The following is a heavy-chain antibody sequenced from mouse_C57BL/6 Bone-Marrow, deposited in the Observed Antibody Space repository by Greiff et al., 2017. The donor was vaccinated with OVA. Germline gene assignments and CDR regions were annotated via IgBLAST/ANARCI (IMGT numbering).Heavy chain of an antibody. Sequence: VQLQQSGAELVRPGASVKLSCTASGFNIKDYYMHWVKQRPEQGLEWIGRIDPEDGDTESAPKFQGKATMTADTSSNTAYLQLSSLTSEDTAVYYCTTSYYSNWGPFAYWGQGTLVTVSA. D-gene: IGHD2-5*01. CDR2: IDPEDGDT. V-gene: IGHV14-1*01. J-gene: IGHJ3*01. CDR1: GFNIKDYY. CDR3: TTSYYSNWGPFAY.